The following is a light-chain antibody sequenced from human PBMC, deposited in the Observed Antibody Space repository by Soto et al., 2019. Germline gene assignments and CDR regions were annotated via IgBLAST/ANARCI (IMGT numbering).Light chain of an antibody. Sequence: DIQMTQSPSSLSASIGDRVTITCRASLGISNYLAWYQQKPGKVPKVLIYAASALQSGVPSRFSGSGSGTDFTLTISRLQPEDVATYYGQKDDSAPFPFGPGTKVDL. J-gene: IGKJ3*01. CDR1: LGISNY. CDR2: AAS. CDR3: QKDDSAPFP. V-gene: IGKV1-27*01.